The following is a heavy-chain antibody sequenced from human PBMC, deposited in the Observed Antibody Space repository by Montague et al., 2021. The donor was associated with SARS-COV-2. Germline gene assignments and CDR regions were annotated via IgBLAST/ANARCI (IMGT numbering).Heavy chain of an antibody. V-gene: IGHV4-59*13. D-gene: IGHD6-13*01. CDR2: ISDSGRT. CDR1: GDSIRSYH. Sequence: SETLSLTCTLSGDSIRSYHWTWIRQPPGKGLEWIGRISDSGRTIYNPSLKSRVTISVDTSKNQFFLNLRSMVAADTAIYYCTKDRGIAAADNYYYGMDVWGPGTTVTVSS. CDR3: TKDRGIAAADNYYYGMDV. J-gene: IGHJ6*02.